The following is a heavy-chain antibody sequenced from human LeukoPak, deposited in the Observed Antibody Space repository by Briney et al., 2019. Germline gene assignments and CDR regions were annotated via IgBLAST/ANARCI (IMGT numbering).Heavy chain of an antibody. D-gene: IGHD3-10*01. CDR3: ARREGSGSYYVGAFDI. CDR1: GYTFTSYW. V-gene: IGHV5-51*01. CDR2: IYPGGSDT. Sequence: GDSLKISCKGAGYTFTSYWIGWVRQMPGKGLGWMGSIYPGGSDTRYSPSFQGQVTIAADKTISNAFLQWRSLPEAENAMYYCARREGSGSYYVGAFDIWGQGTMVTVSS. J-gene: IGHJ3*02.